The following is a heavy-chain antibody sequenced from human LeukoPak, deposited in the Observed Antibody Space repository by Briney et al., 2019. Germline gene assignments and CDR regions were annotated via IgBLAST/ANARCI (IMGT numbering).Heavy chain of an antibody. CDR3: AQDQTFELPHQLGY. Sequence: PGGSLRLSCAASGFTFSSYGMHWVRQAPGKGLEWVAVIWYDGSNKYYADSVKGRFTISRDNSKNMLYLQMNSLRADDTAVYYCAQDQTFELPHQLGYWGQGILVTVSS. D-gene: IGHD2-15*01. CDR1: GFTFSSYG. CDR2: IWYDGSNK. V-gene: IGHV3-33*06. J-gene: IGHJ4*02.